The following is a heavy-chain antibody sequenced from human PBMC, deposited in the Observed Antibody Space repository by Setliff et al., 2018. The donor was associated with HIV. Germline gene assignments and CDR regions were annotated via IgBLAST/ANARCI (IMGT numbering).Heavy chain of an antibody. CDR3: ARDRGSYNFWSGLARGDNWFDP. V-gene: IGHV4-34*01. CDR1: DGSLSGYY. Sequence: SETLSLTCAIYDGSLSGYYWSWIRQPPGKGLEWIGEIDHSGSTNYNPSLKSRVTISVDTSKNPFSLNLTSVTAADTAVYYCARDRGSYNFWSGLARGDNWFDPWGQGTLVTVSS. CDR2: IDHSGST. D-gene: IGHD3-3*01. J-gene: IGHJ5*02.